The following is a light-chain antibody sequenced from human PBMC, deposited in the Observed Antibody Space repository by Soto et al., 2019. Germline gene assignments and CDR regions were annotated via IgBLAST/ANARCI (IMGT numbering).Light chain of an antibody. CDR3: QHYGSSPPLT. CDR1: QSVSRTY. V-gene: IGKV3-20*01. Sequence: DILLTPSPGTLSLSPGARATLSCRASQSVSRTYLAWYPQPRGPALILLIYDASSRATGVLARFSGSRSGTNFSLTITSLEPEDFAVYYCQHYGSSPPLTFGGGTKVDIK. CDR2: DAS. J-gene: IGKJ4*01.